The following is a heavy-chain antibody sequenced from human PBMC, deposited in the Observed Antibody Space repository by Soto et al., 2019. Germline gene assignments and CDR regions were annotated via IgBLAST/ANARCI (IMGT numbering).Heavy chain of an antibody. CDR1: GGSISIGDYY. V-gene: IGHV4-30-4*01. CDR2: IYYSGST. J-gene: IGHJ2*01. CDR3: ARDEVGATFRYFDL. Sequence: QVQLQESGPGLVKPSQTLSLTCTVSGGSISIGDYYWSWIRQPPGKGLEWIGYIYYSGSTSYNPSLKSRVTISVDTSKNQFSLKLSSVTAADTAVYYCARDEVGATFRYFDLWGRGTLVTVSS. D-gene: IGHD1-26*01.